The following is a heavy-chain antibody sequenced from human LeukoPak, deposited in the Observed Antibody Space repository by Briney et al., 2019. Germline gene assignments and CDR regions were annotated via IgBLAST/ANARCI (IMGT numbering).Heavy chain of an antibody. V-gene: IGHV3-7*01. CDR1: GFTFSNSW. J-gene: IGHJ6*04. Sequence: GGSLRLSCAASGFTFSNSWMSWVRQAPGKGLEWVANIKEDGSEKDYVDSVKGRFTISRGNAKNSLYLQMNSLRVEDTAVYYCAELGITMIGGVWGKGTTVTISS. CDR2: IKEDGSEK. CDR3: AELGITMIGGV. D-gene: IGHD3-10*02.